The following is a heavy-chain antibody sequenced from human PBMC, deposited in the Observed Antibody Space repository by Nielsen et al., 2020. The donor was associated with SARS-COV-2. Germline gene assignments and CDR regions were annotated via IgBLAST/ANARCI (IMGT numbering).Heavy chain of an antibody. CDR2: ISSSSSYI. J-gene: IGHJ4*02. CDR1: GFTFSSYS. Sequence: GESLKVSCAASGFTFSSYSMNWVRQAPGKGLEWVSSISSSSSYIYYADSVKGRFTISRDNAKNSLYLQMNSLRAEDTAVYYCARPSSSWHDFDYWGQGTLVTVSS. D-gene: IGHD6-13*01. V-gene: IGHV3-21*01. CDR3: ARPSSSWHDFDY.